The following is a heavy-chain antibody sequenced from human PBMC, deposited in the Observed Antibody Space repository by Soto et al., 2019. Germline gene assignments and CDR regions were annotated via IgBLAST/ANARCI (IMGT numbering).Heavy chain of an antibody. CDR1: GDSVSSNSAA. V-gene: IGHV6-1*01. Sequence: SQTLSLTCAISGDSVSSNSAAWNWIRQSPSRGLEWLGRTYYRSKWYNDYAVSVKSRITINPDTSKNQFSLQLNSVTPEDTAVYYCARDRRITIFGVAADYYYYGMDVWGQGTTVTVS. J-gene: IGHJ6*02. D-gene: IGHD3-3*01. CDR3: ARDRRITIFGVAADYYYYGMDV. CDR2: TYYRSKWYN.